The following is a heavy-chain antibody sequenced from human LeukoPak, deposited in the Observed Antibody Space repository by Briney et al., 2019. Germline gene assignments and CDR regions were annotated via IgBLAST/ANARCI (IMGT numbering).Heavy chain of an antibody. CDR2: IYRSGST. V-gene: IGHV4-38-2*02. D-gene: IGHD1-1*01. Sequence: SETLSLTCTVSSYSINSGYYWGWIRQPPGKGLEWIGNIYRSGSTYYNPSLKSRVTISVDTSKNQFSLKLSSVTAADTAVYYCARRGDWNDALDYWGQGTLVTVSS. J-gene: IGHJ4*02. CDR1: SYSINSGYY. CDR3: ARRGDWNDALDY.